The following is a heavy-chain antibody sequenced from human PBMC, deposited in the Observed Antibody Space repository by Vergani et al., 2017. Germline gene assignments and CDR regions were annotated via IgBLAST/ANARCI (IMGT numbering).Heavy chain of an antibody. V-gene: IGHV1-69*01. CDR3: ARVLLFLETNYYYYYMDV. CDR2: IIPIFGTA. Sequence: QVQLVQSGAEVKKPGSSVKVSCKASGGTFSSYAISWVRQAPGQGLEWMGGIIPIFGTANYAQKFQGRVTITADESTSTAYMELSSLRSEDTAVYYCARVLLFLETNYYYYYMDVWGKGTTVTVSS. J-gene: IGHJ6*03. D-gene: IGHD3-3*01. CDR1: GGTFSSYA.